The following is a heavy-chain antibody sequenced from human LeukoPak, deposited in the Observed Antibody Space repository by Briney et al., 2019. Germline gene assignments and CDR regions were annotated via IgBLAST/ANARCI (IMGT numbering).Heavy chain of an antibody. CDR1: GGSISSSSYY. CDR3: ARDRDYGGKLGPDDVWYFDL. D-gene: IGHD4-23*01. V-gene: IGHV3-48*01. CDR2: ISSSSSTI. J-gene: IGHJ2*01. Sequence: ETLSLTCSVSGGSISSSSYYWDWIRQAPGKGLEWVSKISSSSSTIYYADSVKGRFTISRDNAKKSLFLQMNSLRAEDTAVYYCARDRDYGGKLGPDDVWYFDLWGRGALVTVSS.